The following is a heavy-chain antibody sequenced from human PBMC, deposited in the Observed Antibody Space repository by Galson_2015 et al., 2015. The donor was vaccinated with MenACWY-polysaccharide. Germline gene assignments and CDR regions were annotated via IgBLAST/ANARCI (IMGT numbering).Heavy chain of an antibody. J-gene: IGHJ5*02. CDR1: GFTFSSYV. V-gene: IGHV3-23*01. CDR3: AKGGREVDNWLDP. CDR2: ITDSGSST. D-gene: IGHD1-26*01. Sequence: SLRLSCAVSGFTFSSYVMSWVRQAPGRGLEWVSSITDSGSSTYYVDPVKGRFTISRDNSKNTLFLQMNSLRADDTAVYYCAKGGREVDNWLDPSGHGALVTVSS.